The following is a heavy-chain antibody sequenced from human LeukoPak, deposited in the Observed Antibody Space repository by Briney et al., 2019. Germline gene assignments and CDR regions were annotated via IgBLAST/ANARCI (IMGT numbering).Heavy chain of an antibody. Sequence: ASVKVSCKASGYTFTGYYMHWVRQAPGQGLEWMRWINPNSGGTNYAQKFQGRVTMTRDTSISTAYMELSRLRSDDTAVYYCARARTRTFRDIVAVPAAIGYCGQGTLVTVSS. V-gene: IGHV1-2*02. CDR2: INPNSGGT. CDR1: GYTFTGYY. J-gene: IGHJ4*02. D-gene: IGHD2-2*01. CDR3: ARARTRTFRDIVAVPAAIGY.